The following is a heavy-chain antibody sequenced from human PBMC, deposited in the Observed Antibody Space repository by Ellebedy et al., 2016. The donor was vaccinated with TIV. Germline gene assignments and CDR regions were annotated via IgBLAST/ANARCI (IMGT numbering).Heavy chain of an antibody. J-gene: IGHJ3*02. CDR3: ARHPRSYHTDDALDI. V-gene: IGHV5-51*01. Sequence: GESLKISXKGSGHSFTSYWIAWVRQMPGKGLEWMGIIYPGDSETRYSPSFQGRVTISADKSITTAYLQWSSLKASDTAIYYCARHPRSYHTDDALDIWGQGTMVTVS. CDR2: IYPGDSET. CDR1: GHSFTSYW. D-gene: IGHD1-26*01.